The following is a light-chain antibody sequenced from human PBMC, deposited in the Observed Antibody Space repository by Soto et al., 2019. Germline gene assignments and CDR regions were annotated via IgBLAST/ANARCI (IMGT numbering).Light chain of an antibody. V-gene: IGKV3-11*01. CDR1: QSVSSY. Sequence: DIVLTQSPATLSLSPGERATLSCRASQSVSSYLAWYQQKPGQAPRLLIYDASNRATCIPARFSGSGSGTVFTLTISSLEPEDFAVYYCQQLSNWPPEYSCGQGTKLEIK. CDR2: DAS. CDR3: QQLSNWPPEYS. J-gene: IGKJ2*01.